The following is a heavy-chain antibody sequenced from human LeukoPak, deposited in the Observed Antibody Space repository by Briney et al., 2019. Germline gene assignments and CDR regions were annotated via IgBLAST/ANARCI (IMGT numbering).Heavy chain of an antibody. CDR1: RYTLTELS. V-gene: IGHV1-24*01. CDR3: ATLLFGAQSDGSQLGADPSLYNWFDP. D-gene: IGHD3-10*02. CDR2: FDPEDGET. J-gene: IGHJ5*02. Sequence: ASLKVSCKVSRYTLTELSMHWGRQAPGKGREWMGGFDPEDGETNYAQKFQGTVTMTEDTSPDTPYMWMSSLRSEDTAVYYCATLLFGAQSDGSQLGADPSLYNWFDPWGQGTVVTVSS.